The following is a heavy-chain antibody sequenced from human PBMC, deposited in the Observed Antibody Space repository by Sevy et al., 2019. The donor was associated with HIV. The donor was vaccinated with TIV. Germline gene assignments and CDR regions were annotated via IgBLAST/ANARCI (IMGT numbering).Heavy chain of an antibody. Sequence: GESLKISCAASGFTFSSYGMHWVRQAPGMGLGCVAVIWYDGSNKYYADSVKGRFTISRDNSKNTLYLQMNSLRAEDTAVYYCAKVGTRSGWYSYYYYYMDVWGKGTTVTVSS. D-gene: IGHD6-19*01. CDR2: IWYDGSNK. CDR1: GFTFSSYG. CDR3: AKVGTRSGWYSYYYYYMDV. J-gene: IGHJ6*03. V-gene: IGHV3-33*06.